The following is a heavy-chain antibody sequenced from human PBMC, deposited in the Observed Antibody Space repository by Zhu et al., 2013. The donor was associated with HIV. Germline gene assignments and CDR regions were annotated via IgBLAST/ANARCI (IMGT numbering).Heavy chain of an antibody. J-gene: IGHJ6*02. CDR1: GGTFSSYA. D-gene: IGHD5-12*01. Sequence: QVQLVQSGAEVKKPGSSVKVSCKASGGTFSSYAISWVRQAPGQGLEWMGGIIPIFGTANYAQKFQGRVTITADESTSTAYMELSSLRSEDTAVYYCARDAPISSENALLDRYYYYYGMDVWGQGTTVTVSS. V-gene: IGHV1-69*01. CDR2: IIPIFGTA. CDR3: ARDAPISSENALLDRYYYYYGMDV.